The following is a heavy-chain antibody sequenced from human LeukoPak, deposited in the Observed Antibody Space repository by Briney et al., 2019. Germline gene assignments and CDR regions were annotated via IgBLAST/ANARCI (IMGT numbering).Heavy chain of an antibody. CDR1: GGSISSYH. D-gene: IGHD3-22*01. CDR3: ARRALGTMIVVVMDAFDI. J-gene: IGHJ3*02. V-gene: IGHV4-59*08. Sequence: SETLSLTCTVSGGSISSYHWSWIRQPPGKGLEWIGYIYYSGSTNYNPSLKSRVTISVDTSKNQFSLKLSSVTAADTAVYYCARRALGTMIVVVMDAFDIWGQGTMVTVSS. CDR2: IYYSGST.